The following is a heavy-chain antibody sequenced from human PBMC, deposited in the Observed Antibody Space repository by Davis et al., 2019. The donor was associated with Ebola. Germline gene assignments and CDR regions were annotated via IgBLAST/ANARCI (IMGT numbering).Heavy chain of an antibody. CDR3: ATSKNIVATPFDY. V-gene: IGHV4-61*01. J-gene: IGHJ4*02. Sequence: PGGSLRLSCTLSGGSVSSGRYYWSWIRQPPGKGLEWIGYIYYSGSTNYNPSLKSRVTISVDTSKNQFSLKLSSVTAADTAVYYCATSKNIVATPFDYWGQGTLVTVSS. D-gene: IGHD5-12*01. CDR1: GGSVSSGRYY. CDR2: IYYSGST.